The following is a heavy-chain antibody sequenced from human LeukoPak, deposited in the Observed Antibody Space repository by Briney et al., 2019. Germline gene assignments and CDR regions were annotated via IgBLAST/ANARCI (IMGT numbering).Heavy chain of an antibody. D-gene: IGHD6-13*01. CDR3: ARVADSSSWYVALFDY. CDR2: IYTSGST. V-gene: IGHV4-4*07. CDR1: GGSISSYY. J-gene: IGHJ4*02. Sequence: PSETLSLTCTVSGGSISSYYWSWIRQPAGKGLEWIGRIYTSGSTNYNPSLKSRVTMSVDTSKNQFSLKLSSVTAADTAVYYCARVADSSSWYVALFDYWGQGTLVTVSS.